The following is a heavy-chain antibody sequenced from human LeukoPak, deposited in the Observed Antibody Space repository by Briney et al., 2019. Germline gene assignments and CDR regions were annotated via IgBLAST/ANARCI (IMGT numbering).Heavy chain of an antibody. CDR1: GFTFSSYS. CDR2: ISSSSSYI. Sequence: GGSLRLSCAASGFTFSSYSMNWVRQAPGKGLEWVSSISSSSSYIYYADSVKGRFTISRDNAKNSLYLQMNSLRAEDTAVYYCASGVGATPPYYYYMDVWGKGTTVTVSS. D-gene: IGHD1-26*01. J-gene: IGHJ6*03. CDR3: ASGVGATPPYYYYMDV. V-gene: IGHV3-21*01.